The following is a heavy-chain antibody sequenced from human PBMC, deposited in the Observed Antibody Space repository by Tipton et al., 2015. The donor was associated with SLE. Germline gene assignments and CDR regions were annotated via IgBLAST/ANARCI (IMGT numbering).Heavy chain of an antibody. V-gene: IGHV4-39*07. CDR1: GDSISTSDYY. J-gene: IGHJ4*02. CDR3: AKGPNIVVVPAAPFDN. D-gene: IGHD2-2*01. CDR2: IYYTGSA. Sequence: TLSLTCTVSGDSISTSDYYWGWIRQSPGKGLEWIGTIYYTGSAYYNPSLRSRVTISVDTSKNQFSLTVSSVTAADTAVYYCAKGPNIVVVPAAPFDNWGQGTLVIVSS.